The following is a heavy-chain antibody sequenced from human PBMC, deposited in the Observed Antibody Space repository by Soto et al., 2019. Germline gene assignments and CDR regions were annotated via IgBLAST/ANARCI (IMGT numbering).Heavy chain of an antibody. J-gene: IGHJ5*02. CDR1: GGTFSSYA. Sequence: QVQLVQSGAEVKKPGSSVKVSCKASGGTFSSYAISWVRQAPGQGLEWMGGIIPIFGTANYAQKFQGRVTITADESTSTAYMELSSLRSEDTDVYYCARDYGSSGKAPWAPNWFDPWGQGTLVTVSS. V-gene: IGHV1-69*01. CDR3: ARDYGSSGKAPWAPNWFDP. CDR2: IIPIFGTA. D-gene: IGHD3-22*01.